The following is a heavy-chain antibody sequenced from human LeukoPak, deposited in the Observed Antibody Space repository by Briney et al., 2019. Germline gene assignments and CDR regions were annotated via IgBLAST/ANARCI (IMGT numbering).Heavy chain of an antibody. J-gene: IGHJ4*02. V-gene: IGHV3-21*01. CDR3: ARAPLYCSSTSCYSSDY. CDR1: GFTFSSYI. CDR2: ISSSSSYI. D-gene: IGHD2-2*01. Sequence: PGGSLRLSCAASGFTFSSYIMNWVRQAPGKGLEWVSSISSSSSYIYYADSVKGRFTISRDNAKNLLYLQMNSLRAEDTAVYYCARAPLYCSSTSCYSSDYWGQGTLVTVSS.